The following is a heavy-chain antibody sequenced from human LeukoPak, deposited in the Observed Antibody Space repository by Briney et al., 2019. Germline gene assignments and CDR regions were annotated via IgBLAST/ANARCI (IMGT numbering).Heavy chain of an antibody. J-gene: IGHJ4*02. CDR2: IKQDGSEK. CDR3: AGGGVTVTTVSFDY. CDR1: GFTFSSYW. D-gene: IGHD4-17*01. Sequence: PGGSLRLSCAASGFTFSSYWMSWVRQAPGKGLEWVANIKQDGSEKYYVDSVKGRFTISRDNAKNSLYLQMNSLRAEDTAVYYCAGGGVTVTTVSFDYWGQGTLVTVSS. V-gene: IGHV3-7*01.